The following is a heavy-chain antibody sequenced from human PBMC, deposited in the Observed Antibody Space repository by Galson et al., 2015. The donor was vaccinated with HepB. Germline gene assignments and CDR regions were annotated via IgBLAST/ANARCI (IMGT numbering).Heavy chain of an antibody. Sequence: SLRLSCAASGFTVSSNYMSWVRQAPGKGLEWVSVIYSGGSGGSTYYADSVKGRFTISRDNSKNTLYLQMNSLRAEDTAVYYCARDYYYGSGSYYPRHYGMDVWGQGTTVTVSS. CDR2: IYSGGSGGST. CDR1: GFTVSSNY. D-gene: IGHD3-10*01. V-gene: IGHV3-53*01. CDR3: ARDYYYGSGSYYPRHYGMDV. J-gene: IGHJ6*02.